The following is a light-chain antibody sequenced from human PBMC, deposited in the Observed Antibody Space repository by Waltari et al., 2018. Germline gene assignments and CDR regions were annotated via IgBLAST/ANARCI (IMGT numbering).Light chain of an antibody. V-gene: IGKV1-5*03. CDR2: RAS. CDR3: QQYFTFPWT. Sequence: DIQMTQSPSTLSASVGERVTITCRASQSVSTWLAGYQQKPGKAPTLLVYRASSYQNGVPSRFSASGSGAEFTLSINGLQPDDFATYYCQQYFTFPWTFGRGTKVEI. J-gene: IGKJ1*01. CDR1: QSVSTW.